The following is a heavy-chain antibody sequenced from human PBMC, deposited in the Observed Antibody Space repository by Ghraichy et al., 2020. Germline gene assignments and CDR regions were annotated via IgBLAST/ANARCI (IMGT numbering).Heavy chain of an antibody. V-gene: IGHV3-23*01. Sequence: GGSLRLSCAASGLTLRYSSMAWVRQAPGKGPEWVSAISGSGDSADSTHYADAVKGRFTISRDISKNTLFVQMNSLRADDTAVYYCAKEVAMAGLLTIDYWGQGTLVTVSS. CDR1: GLTLRYSS. CDR2: ISGSGDSADST. CDR3: AKEVAMAGLLTIDY. J-gene: IGHJ4*02. D-gene: IGHD6-19*01.